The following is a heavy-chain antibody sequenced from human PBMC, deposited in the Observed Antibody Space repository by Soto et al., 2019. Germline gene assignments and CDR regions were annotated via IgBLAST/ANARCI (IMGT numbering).Heavy chain of an antibody. CDR2: IIWNSAYI. CDR3: VKDSTVSGVRQGLDF. CDR1: GFTFDDYA. V-gene: IGHV3-9*01. Sequence: EVQLVESGGGLVQPGGSLRLSCAVSGFTFDDYAMHWVRQAPGKGLEWVAGIIWNSAYIVYADSVKGRFTISRDNAKNSLYLQMNSLRAEDTALYYCVKDSTVSGVRQGLDFWGRGTLVTVSS. D-gene: IGHD6-19*01. J-gene: IGHJ4*02.